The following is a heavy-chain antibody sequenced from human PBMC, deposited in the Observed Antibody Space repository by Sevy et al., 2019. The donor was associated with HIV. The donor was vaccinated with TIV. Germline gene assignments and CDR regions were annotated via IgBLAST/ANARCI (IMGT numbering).Heavy chain of an antibody. CDR1: GGSIGSNSYY. V-gene: IGHV4-39*01. CDR2: IYYTGST. J-gene: IGHJ6*02. Sequence: ETLSLTCTVSGGSIGSNSYYWGWVRQSPGKGLEYIGSIYYTGSTSYNPSLKSRVTISVDRSKNQISLKLTSVTAADTALYFCARQDSLHYYAMDVWGQGTTVTVSS. D-gene: IGHD2-15*01. CDR3: ARQDSLHYYAMDV.